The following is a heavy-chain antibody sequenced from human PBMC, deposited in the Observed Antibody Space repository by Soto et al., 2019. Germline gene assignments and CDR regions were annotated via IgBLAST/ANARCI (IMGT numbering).Heavy chain of an antibody. CDR1: GGSISSYY. Sequence: QVQLQESGPGLVKPSETLSLTCTVSGGSISSYYWSWIRQPPGKGLEWFGFIYYRGSTHYNPSLKSRVTLSVEPSKHPFSLEVSSVTAADPAGYYCARAGDPNWYFDLWGRGTLVTVSS. CDR2: IYYRGST. CDR3: ARAGDPNWYFDL. V-gene: IGHV4-59*01. J-gene: IGHJ2*01. D-gene: IGHD7-27*01.